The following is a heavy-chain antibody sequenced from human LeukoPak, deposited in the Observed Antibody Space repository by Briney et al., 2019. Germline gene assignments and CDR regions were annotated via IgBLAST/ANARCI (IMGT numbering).Heavy chain of an antibody. V-gene: IGHV3-23*01. CDR3: AKAEGAFDI. CDR1: GFTFSSYA. CDR2: ISCSGGST. J-gene: IGHJ3*02. Sequence: GGSLRLSCAASGFTFSSYAMSWVRQAPGKGLEWVADISCSGGSTYYADSVRGRFTISRDNSKNTLYLQMNSLRAEDTAVYYCAKAEGAFDIWGQGTMVTVSS.